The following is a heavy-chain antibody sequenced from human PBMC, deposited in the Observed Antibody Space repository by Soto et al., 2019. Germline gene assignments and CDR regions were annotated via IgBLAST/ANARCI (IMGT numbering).Heavy chain of an antibody. J-gene: IGHJ6*02. CDR1: GGTFSSYA. D-gene: IGHD5-12*01. CDR2: IIPIFGTA. Sequence: QVQLVQSGAEVKKPGSSVKVSCKASGGTFSSYAISWVRQAPGQGLEWMGGIIPIFGTADYAQKFQGRVTITADESTSTAYMELSSLRSEDTAMYYCASPPIVATIVNYYYGMDVWGQGTTVTVSS. CDR3: ASPPIVATIVNYYYGMDV. V-gene: IGHV1-69*12.